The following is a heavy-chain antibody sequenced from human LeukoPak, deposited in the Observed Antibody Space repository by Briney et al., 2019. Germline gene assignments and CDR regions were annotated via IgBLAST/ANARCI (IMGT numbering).Heavy chain of an antibody. CDR2: ISDSGDST. D-gene: IGHD6-19*01. V-gene: IGHV3-23*01. CDR3: AKPTVAVAGTRWFDP. CDR1: GFTFSSYG. J-gene: IGHJ5*02. Sequence: PGGSLRLSCAASGFTFSSYGMTWVRQAPGRGLEWVSGISDSGDSTYYADSVKGRFTISRDNSKNTLYLQMNGLRAEDTAVYYCAKPTVAVAGTRWFDPWGQGTLVTVSS.